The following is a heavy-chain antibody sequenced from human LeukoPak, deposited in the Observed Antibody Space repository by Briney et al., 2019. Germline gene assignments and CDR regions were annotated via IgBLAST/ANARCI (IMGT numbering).Heavy chain of an antibody. CDR3: AKDRQNYYGSGCHFDY. D-gene: IGHD3-10*01. CDR2: LSGSGDGT. Sequence: GGSLRLSCAASGFTFRRYVMTWVRQAPGKGLEWVSSLSGSGDGTYYADSVKGRFTISRDNTKNTLYLQIDSLRVDDTAIYYCAKDRQNYYGSGCHFDYWGQGTLVTVSS. V-gene: IGHV3-23*01. J-gene: IGHJ4*02. CDR1: GFTFRRYV.